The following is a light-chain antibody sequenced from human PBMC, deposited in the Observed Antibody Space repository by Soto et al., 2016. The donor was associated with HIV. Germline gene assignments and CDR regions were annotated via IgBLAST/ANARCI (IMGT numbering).Light chain of an antibody. CDR3: QAWDSSSVV. CDR2: QDN. CDR1: KLGDKY. J-gene: IGLJ2*01. Sequence: SYELTQPPSVSVSPGQTASITCSGDKLGDKYASWYQQKPGQSPVMVIYQDNKRPSGIPERFSGSNSGNTATLTISGTQAMDEADYYCQAWDSSSVVFGGGTKLTVL. V-gene: IGLV3-1*01.